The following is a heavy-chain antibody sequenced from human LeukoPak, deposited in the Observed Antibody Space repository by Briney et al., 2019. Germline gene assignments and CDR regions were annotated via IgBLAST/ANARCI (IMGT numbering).Heavy chain of an antibody. J-gene: IGHJ4*02. CDR3: ARRFCSGDSCYYFDY. D-gene: IGHD2-15*01. CDR1: GGSISSYY. Sequence: SETLSLTCTVSGGSISSYYWSWIRQPPGKGLEWIGYIYYSGSTNYNPSLRSRVTISEDTSKNQFSLKLSSVTAADTAVYYCARRFCSGDSCYYFDYWGQGTLVTVSS. V-gene: IGHV4-59*08. CDR2: IYYSGST.